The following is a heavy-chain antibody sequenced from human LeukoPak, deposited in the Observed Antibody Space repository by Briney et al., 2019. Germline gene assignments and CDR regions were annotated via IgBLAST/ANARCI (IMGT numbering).Heavy chain of an antibody. CDR2: ISSTGNTI. J-gene: IGHJ4*02. CDR1: GFTFSSYE. Sequence: PGGSLRLSCAASGFTFSSYEMNWARQAPGKGREWVSYISSTGNTILYADSVKGRFTISIDKARNSLYLQMNCLRVEDTAVYYCTRSLVVVGYWGQGTLVTVSS. CDR3: TRSLVVVGY. V-gene: IGHV3-48*03. D-gene: IGHD2-21*01.